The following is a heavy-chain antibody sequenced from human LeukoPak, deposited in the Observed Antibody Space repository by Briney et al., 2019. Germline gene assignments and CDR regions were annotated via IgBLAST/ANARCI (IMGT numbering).Heavy chain of an antibody. CDR3: AREYYGILTGYSGYYYGMDV. J-gene: IGHJ6*02. Sequence: SETLSLTCTVSSGSISNSTFYWGWIRQPPGKGLEWIGEINHSGSTNYNPSLKSRVTISVDTSKNQFSLKLSSVTAADTAVYYCAREYYGILTGYSGYYYGMDVWGQGTTVTVSS. D-gene: IGHD3-9*01. V-gene: IGHV4-39*07. CDR2: INHSGST. CDR1: SGSISNSTFY.